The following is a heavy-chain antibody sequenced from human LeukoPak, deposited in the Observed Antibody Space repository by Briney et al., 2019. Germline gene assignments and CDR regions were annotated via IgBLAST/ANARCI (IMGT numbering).Heavy chain of an antibody. V-gene: IGHV1-2*02. J-gene: IGHJ4*02. CDR3: ARSYYYGSGSYYTGVDY. D-gene: IGHD3-10*01. CDR1: GYTFTGYY. CDR2: INPNSGGT. Sequence: VASVKVPCKASGYTFTGYYMHWVRQAPGQGLEWMGWINPNSGGTNYAQKFQGRVTMTRDTSISTAYMELSRLRSDDTAVYYCARSYYYGSGSYYTGVDYWGQGTLVTVSS.